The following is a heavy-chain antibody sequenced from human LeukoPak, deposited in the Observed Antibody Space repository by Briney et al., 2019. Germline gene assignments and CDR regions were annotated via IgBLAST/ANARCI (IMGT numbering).Heavy chain of an antibody. V-gene: IGHV4-4*07. CDR2: ICNSGST. D-gene: IGHD6-19*01. CDR1: GGSISSYC. CDR3: AEGGQWLRV. J-gene: IGHJ4*02. Sequence: KSSETLSLTCTVSGGSISSYCWSCIRQPAGKGLEWIGRICNSGSTNYNPSLKSRVTMSVDTSKNQFSLKLSSVTAADTAVYYCAEGGQWLRVWGQGTLVTVSS.